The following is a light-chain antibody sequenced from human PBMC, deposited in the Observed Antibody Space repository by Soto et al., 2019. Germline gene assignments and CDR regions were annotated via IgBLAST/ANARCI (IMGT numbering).Light chain of an antibody. V-gene: IGKV3-15*01. CDR3: QQYINWPPIT. J-gene: IGKJ5*01. CDR2: GAS. CDR1: QSVSSS. Sequence: EIVMTPSPATLSVSPGERATVSCRASQSVSSSLSWYQQKPGQAPRLLIYGASTRATGIPARFSGSGSGTEFTLTINSLQSEDFAVYYCQQYINWPPITFGQGTRLEIK.